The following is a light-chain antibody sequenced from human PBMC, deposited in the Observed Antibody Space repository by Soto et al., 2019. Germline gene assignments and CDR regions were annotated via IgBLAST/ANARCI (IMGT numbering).Light chain of an antibody. CDR3: QQRHMWPIT. J-gene: IGKJ5*01. V-gene: IGKV3-11*01. CDR1: QSFRGL. Sequence: EVVLTQSPVSLSLSQGERATLPCTASQSFRGLLAWYQQKPGQAPRLLIYDAYNRATGIPPRFSGSGSGTDFTLTISSLEPEDSAVYYCQQRHMWPITFGQGTRLEIK. CDR2: DAY.